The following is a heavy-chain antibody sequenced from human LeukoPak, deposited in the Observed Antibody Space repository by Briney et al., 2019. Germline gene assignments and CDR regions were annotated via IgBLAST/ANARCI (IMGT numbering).Heavy chain of an antibody. CDR3: AKDRYYDILTGYSDY. J-gene: IGHJ4*02. V-gene: IGHV3-30*02. Sequence: GGSLRLSCAASGFTFSSYGMHWVRQAPGKGLEWVAFIRYDGSNKYYADSVKGRFTISRDNSKNTLYLQMNSLRAEDTAVYYCAKDRYYDILTGYSDYWGQGTLVTVSS. CDR1: GFTFSSYG. D-gene: IGHD3-9*01. CDR2: IRYDGSNK.